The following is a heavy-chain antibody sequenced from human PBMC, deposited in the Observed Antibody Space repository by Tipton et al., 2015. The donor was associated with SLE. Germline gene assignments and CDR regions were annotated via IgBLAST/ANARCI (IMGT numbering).Heavy chain of an antibody. D-gene: IGHD3-10*01. CDR1: GGSISSHY. J-gene: IGHJ3*02. V-gene: IGHV4-59*11. CDR2: IYYSGST. Sequence: LRLSCTVSGGSISSHYWSWIRQPPGKGLEWIGYIYYSGSTYYNPSLKSRVAISVDTSKNQFSLKLSSVTAADTAVYYCARYVTMVRGVTAHDAFDIWGQGTMVTVSS. CDR3: ARYVTMVRGVTAHDAFDI.